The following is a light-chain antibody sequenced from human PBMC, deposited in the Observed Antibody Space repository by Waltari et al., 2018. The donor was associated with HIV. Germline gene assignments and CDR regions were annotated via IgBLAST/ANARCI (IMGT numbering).Light chain of an antibody. Sequence: QSALTQPASVSGSPGQSITISCTGTSSDVGGYNYVSWYQQHPGKAPRLMIYDVTNWPSGVSNRFSGSKSGNTASLTISGLQVEDEADYYCSSYTSSSTWVFGGGTKLTVL. J-gene: IGLJ3*02. V-gene: IGLV2-14*03. CDR1: SSDVGGYNY. CDR3: SSYTSSSTWV. CDR2: DVT.